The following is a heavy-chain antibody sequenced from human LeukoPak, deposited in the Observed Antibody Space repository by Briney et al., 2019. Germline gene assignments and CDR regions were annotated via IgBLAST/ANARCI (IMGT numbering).Heavy chain of an antibody. CDR2: ISYDGSKK. CDR3: AKDGVGATGTFDY. J-gene: IGHJ4*02. V-gene: IGHV3-30-3*01. CDR1: GFTFSSYA. D-gene: IGHD1-26*01. Sequence: GGSLRLSCAASGFTFSSYAMHWVRQAPGKGLEWVAVISYDGSKKYYADSVKGRFTISRDNSKNTLYLQMNSLRAEDTAVYYCAKDGVGATGTFDYWGQGTLVTVSS.